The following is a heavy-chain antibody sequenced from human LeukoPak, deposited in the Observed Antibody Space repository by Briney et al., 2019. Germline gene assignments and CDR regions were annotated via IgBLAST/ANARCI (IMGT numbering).Heavy chain of an antibody. V-gene: IGHV4-34*01. CDR1: GGSFSGYY. Sequence: KPSETLSLTCAVYGGSFSGYYWSWIRQPPGKGLEWIGEINHSGSTNYNPSLKSRVTISVDTSKNQFSLKLSSVTAADTAVYYCARGGYYYGSGSYRRHNWFDPWGQGTLVTVSS. CDR3: ARGGYYYGSGSYRRHNWFDP. D-gene: IGHD3-10*01. CDR2: INHSGST. J-gene: IGHJ5*02.